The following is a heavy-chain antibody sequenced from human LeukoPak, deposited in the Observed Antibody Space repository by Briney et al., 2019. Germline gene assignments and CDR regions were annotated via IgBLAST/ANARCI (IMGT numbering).Heavy chain of an antibody. D-gene: IGHD3-10*01. J-gene: IGHJ6*03. Sequence: SETLSLTCAVYVGSFSGYYWSWIRQPPGKGLEWIGEINHRGTTKYNPSLNSRVTISVDTSKNQFSLILSSVTAADTAVYYCARRVGRWFGERAYYYNYMDVWDKGTTVTVSS. V-gene: IGHV4-34*01. CDR2: INHRGTT. CDR3: ARRVGRWFGERAYYYNYMDV. CDR1: VGSFSGYY.